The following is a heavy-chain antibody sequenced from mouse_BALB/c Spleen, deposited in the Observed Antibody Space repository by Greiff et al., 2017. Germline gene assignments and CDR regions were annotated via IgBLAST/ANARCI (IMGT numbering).Heavy chain of an antibody. D-gene: IGHD2-4*01. Sequence: QVQLQQSGAELMKPGASVKISCKATGYTFSSYWIEWVKQRPGHGLEWIGEILPGSGSTNYNEKFKGKATFTADTSSNTAYMQLSSLTSEDSAVYYCARKGAFYYDYPAWFAYWGQGTLVTVSA. V-gene: IGHV1-9*01. CDR2: ILPGSGST. CDR3: ARKGAFYYDYPAWFAY. CDR1: GYTFSSYW. J-gene: IGHJ3*01.